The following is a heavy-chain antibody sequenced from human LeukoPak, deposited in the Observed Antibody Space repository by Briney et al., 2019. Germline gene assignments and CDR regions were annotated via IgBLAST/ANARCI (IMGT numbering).Heavy chain of an antibody. J-gene: IGHJ6*02. CDR1: GYTFTAYY. V-gene: IGHV1-2*02. CDR3: ARRKIDPYYYGMDV. CDR2: INPNSGGT. Sequence: GASVKVSCKASGYTFTAYYMHWVQQAPGQGLEGMGWINPNSGGTNYAQKFQGRVTMTRDTSISTAYMELSRLRSDDTAVYSCARRKIDPYYYGMDVWGQGTTVTVSS.